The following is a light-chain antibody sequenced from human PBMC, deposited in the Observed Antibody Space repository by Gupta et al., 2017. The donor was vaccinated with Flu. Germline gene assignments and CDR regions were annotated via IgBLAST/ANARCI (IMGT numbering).Light chain of an antibody. Sequence: QSALTQPASVSGSPGQSITISCTGTSSDVGGYHYVSWYQQHPGKALNRMIYEVSNRPAGVSNRFSGSTSANTASLTISGLQAEDEADYYCSSYTSSSVVFGGGTKLTVL. CDR1: SSDVGGYHY. V-gene: IGLV2-14*01. CDR3: SSYTSSSVV. CDR2: EVS. J-gene: IGLJ2*01.